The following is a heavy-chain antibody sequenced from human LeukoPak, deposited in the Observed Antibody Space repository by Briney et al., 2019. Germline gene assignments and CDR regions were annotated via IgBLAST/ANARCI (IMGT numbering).Heavy chain of an antibody. CDR3: ASQYCSGGSCYLDY. J-gene: IGHJ4*02. D-gene: IGHD2-15*01. V-gene: IGHV4-34*01. CDR2: INYNGENT. CDR1: SGSFSGYL. Sequence: SETLSLTCAVSSGSFSGYLWSWIRQTPGKGLEWIGEINYNGENTNYNPSLKSRVTISVDASTNQFSLKLTSVTAADTAVYYCASQYCSGGSCYLDYWGQGTLVTVSS.